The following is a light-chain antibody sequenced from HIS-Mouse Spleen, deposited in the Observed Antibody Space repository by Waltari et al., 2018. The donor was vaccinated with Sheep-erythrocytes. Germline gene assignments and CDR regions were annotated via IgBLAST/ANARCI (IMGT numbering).Light chain of an antibody. V-gene: IGLV2-11*01. J-gene: IGLJ2*01. CDR1: SSDVGGYNY. CDR2: DVS. Sequence: QSALTQPRSVSGSPGQSVTISCTGTSSDVGGYNYVSGYQQHPGKAPKLMIYDVSKRPSGVPDRFSGSKSGNTASLTISGLQAEDEADYYCAAWDDSLSGRVFGGGTKLTVL. CDR3: AAWDDSLSGRV.